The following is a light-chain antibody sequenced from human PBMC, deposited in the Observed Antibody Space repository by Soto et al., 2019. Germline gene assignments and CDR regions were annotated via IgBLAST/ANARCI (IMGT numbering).Light chain of an antibody. V-gene: IGKV3-11*01. CDR2: DTS. Sequence: EIVLTQFPVTLSLSPGERAILSCRASQSVSRNLAWYQQKPGQAPRLLIYDTSNRATGITARFSGSGSGTDFTLSISSLEPEDFAVYYCQQRSSWPLTFGGGTKVEIK. CDR3: QQRSSWPLT. CDR1: QSVSRN. J-gene: IGKJ4*01.